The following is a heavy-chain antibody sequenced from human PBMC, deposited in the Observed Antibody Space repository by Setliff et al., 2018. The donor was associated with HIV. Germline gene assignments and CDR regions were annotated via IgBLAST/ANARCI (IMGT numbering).Heavy chain of an antibody. J-gene: IGHJ6*02. V-gene: IGHV1-8*01. CDR3: ASSWSRIRYYGMDV. D-gene: IGHD6-13*01. CDR1: GSTFSTYD. CDR2: MNPNSGNT. Sequence: ASVKVSCKSSGSTFSTYDINWVRQASGQGLEWMGWMNPNSGNTGYAQKFQGRVTMTRNTSISTAYMELSSLRSDDTAVYYCASSWSRIRYYGMDVWGQGTTVTVSS.